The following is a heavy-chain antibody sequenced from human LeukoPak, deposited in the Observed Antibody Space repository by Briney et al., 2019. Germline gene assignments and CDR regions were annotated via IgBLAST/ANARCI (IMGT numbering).Heavy chain of an antibody. CDR3: AKDGYSSNYYYMDV. D-gene: IGHD6-19*01. Sequence: ETLSLTCAVYGGSFSGYYWSWVRQAPGKGLEWVSAISGSGGSTYYADSVKGRSTISRDNSKNTLYLQMNSLRAEDTAVYYCAKDGYSSNYYYMDVWGKGTTVTVSS. CDR2: ISGSGGST. V-gene: IGHV3-23*01. CDR1: GGSFSGYY. J-gene: IGHJ6*03.